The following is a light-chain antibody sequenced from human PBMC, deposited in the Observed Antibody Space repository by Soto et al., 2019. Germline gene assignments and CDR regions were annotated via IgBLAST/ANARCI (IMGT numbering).Light chain of an antibody. CDR2: AAS. V-gene: IGKV1-6*01. CDR3: LQDYNYPYT. Sequence: AIPMTQSPSSLSASVGDRVTITCRASQGSRNDLGWYQQKPGKAPKLLIYAASSLQSGVPSRFSGSGSGTDFTLTYSSLKPEDFATYSCLQDYNYPYTFGQGTKLEIK. CDR1: QGSRND. J-gene: IGKJ2*01.